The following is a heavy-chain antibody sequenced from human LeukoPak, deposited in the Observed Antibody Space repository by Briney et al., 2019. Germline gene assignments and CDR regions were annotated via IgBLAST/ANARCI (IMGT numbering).Heavy chain of an antibody. CDR2: ISSSSYI. CDR3: ARGGGRYYDSSGYSY. J-gene: IGHJ4*02. Sequence: GGSLRLSCAASGFTFSSDSMDWVRQAPGKGLEWVSSISSSSYIYYADSVKGRFTISRDNAKKTRYLQMNSLRAEDTAVYYCARGGGRYYDSSGYSYWGQGSLVTVSS. V-gene: IGHV3-21*01. D-gene: IGHD3-22*01. CDR1: GFTFSSDS.